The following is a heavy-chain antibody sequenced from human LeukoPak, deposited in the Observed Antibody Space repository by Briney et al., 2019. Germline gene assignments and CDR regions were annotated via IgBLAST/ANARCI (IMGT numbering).Heavy chain of an antibody. D-gene: IGHD3-10*01. Sequence: GGSLRLSCEASGFTFSRTWMHWVRQGPGKGLLWLSRIESGGTTMYAESVKGRFTISRDDSKNTLYLQMNSLRAEDTAIYYCAQSQYYFGSGSHDYWGQGTLVTVSS. CDR2: IESGGTT. CDR1: GFTFSRTW. V-gene: IGHV3-74*03. J-gene: IGHJ4*02. CDR3: AQSQYYFGSGSHDY.